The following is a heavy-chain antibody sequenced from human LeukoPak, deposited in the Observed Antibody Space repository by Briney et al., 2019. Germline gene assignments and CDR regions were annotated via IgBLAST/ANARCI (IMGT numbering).Heavy chain of an antibody. CDR3: ARAFLGATKPYYFDY. D-gene: IGHD1-26*01. V-gene: IGHV3-66*01. J-gene: IGHJ4*02. CDR2: IYSGGST. CDR1: GFTVSSNY. Sequence: GGSLRLSCAASGFTVSSNYMSWVRQAPGKGLEWVSVIYSGGSTYYADSVKGRFTISRDNSKNTLYLQMNSLRAEDTAVYYCARAFLGATKPYYFDYWGQGTLVTVSP.